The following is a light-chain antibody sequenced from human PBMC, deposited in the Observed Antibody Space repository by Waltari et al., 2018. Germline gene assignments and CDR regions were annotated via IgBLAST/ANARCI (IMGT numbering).Light chain of an antibody. J-gene: IGLJ2*01. CDR3: SSYAGSSKGV. V-gene: IGLV2-23*02. CDR2: AVS. CDR1: SSDGWNYNR. Sequence: QSALPQPASVSGSPGQSITISCTGTSSDGWNYNRVSWYQQHPGKAPKLMIYAVSKRPSGVSDRFSGSKSGDMASLTISGLQPEDEAEYFCSSYAGSSKGVFGGGTKVTVL.